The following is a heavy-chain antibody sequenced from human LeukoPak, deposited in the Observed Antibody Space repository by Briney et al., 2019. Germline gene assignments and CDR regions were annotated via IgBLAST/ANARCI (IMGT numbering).Heavy chain of an antibody. CDR3: ARHARFLEWLPPSYYYYMDV. Sequence: ASETLSLTRTVSGGSISSHYWSWIRHPAGKGLEWIGRIYTSGSNNYNPSLKSRVTISVDKSKNQFSLKLSSVTAADTAVYYCARHARFLEWLPPSYYYYMDVWGKGTTVTVSS. CDR2: IYTSGSN. CDR1: GGSISSHY. J-gene: IGHJ6*03. D-gene: IGHD3-3*01. V-gene: IGHV4-4*07.